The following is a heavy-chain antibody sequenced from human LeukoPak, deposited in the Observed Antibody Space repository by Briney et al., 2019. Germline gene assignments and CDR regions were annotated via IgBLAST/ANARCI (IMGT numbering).Heavy chain of an antibody. CDR1: GYTFTSYG. CDR3: ARTPPDYDPDKCYFDY. D-gene: IGHD4-17*01. V-gene: IGHV1-18*01. Sequence: ASVKVSCKASGYTFTSYGISWVRQAPGQGLEWMGWISAYNGNTNYAQKLQGRVTMTTDTSTSTAYMELRSPRSDDTAVYYCARTPPDYDPDKCYFDYWGQGTLVTVSS. CDR2: ISAYNGNT. J-gene: IGHJ4*02.